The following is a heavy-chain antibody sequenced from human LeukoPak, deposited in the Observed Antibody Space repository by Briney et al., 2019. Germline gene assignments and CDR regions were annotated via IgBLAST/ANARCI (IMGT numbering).Heavy chain of an antibody. D-gene: IGHD2-2*01. V-gene: IGHV3-9*01. CDR1: GFTFDDYA. Sequence: GGSLRLSCAASGFTFDDYAMHWVRQAPGKGLEWVSGISWNSGGIDYADSVKGRFTISRDNAKNSLYLQMNSLRAEDTALYYCAKGLMGVPAAPALGDWGQGTLVTVSS. CDR3: AKGLMGVPAAPALGD. J-gene: IGHJ4*02. CDR2: ISWNSGGI.